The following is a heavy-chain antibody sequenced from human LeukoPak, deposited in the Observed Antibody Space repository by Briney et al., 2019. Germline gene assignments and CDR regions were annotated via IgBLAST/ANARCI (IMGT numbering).Heavy chain of an antibody. CDR3: AKGVRNCGGDCYSTFDY. J-gene: IGHJ4*02. D-gene: IGHD2-21*02. CDR2: IGGSGDNT. V-gene: IGHV3-23*01. Sequence: PGGSLRLSCAASGFTFTNYAMSWVRQAPGKGLEWVSAIGGSGDNTYYADSVKGRFTISRENSKNTLNLQMNSLRAEDTAVYYCAKGVRNCGGDCYSTFDYWGQGTLVTVAS. CDR1: GFTFTNYA.